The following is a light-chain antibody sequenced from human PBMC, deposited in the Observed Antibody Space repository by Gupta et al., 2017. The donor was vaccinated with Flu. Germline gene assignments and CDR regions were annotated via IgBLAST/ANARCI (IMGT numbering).Light chain of an antibody. CDR3: QQHNSCPRT. Sequence: VLTQSPDSLAVSPGERATISCKASQSVLYSYDNRHYLAWYQQKTGEPPKLLIYWASTREIGVPDRFSGSGSGTDFTLTINSLQAEDVAIYYCQQHNSCPRTFGQGTKLEIK. V-gene: IGKV4-1*01. CDR1: QSVLYSYDNRHY. J-gene: IGKJ1*01. CDR2: WAS.